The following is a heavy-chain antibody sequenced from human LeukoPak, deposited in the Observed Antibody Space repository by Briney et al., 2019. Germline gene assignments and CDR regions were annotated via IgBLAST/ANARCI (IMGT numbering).Heavy chain of an antibody. Sequence: SETLSLTCSVSGGSISGYYWSWIRQPPGKGLEWIGYIHYSGSTDYNPSLKSRVTMSVDTSKNQFSLKLSSVTAADTAVYYCVRGGIVGTTARIPLFDYWGQGTLVTVSS. CDR2: IHYSGST. CDR1: GGSISGYY. CDR3: VRGGIVGTTARIPLFDY. V-gene: IGHV4-59*01. D-gene: IGHD1-26*01. J-gene: IGHJ4*02.